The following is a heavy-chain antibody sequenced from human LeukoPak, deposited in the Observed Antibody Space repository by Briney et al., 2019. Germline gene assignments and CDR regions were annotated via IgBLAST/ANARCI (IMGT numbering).Heavy chain of an antibody. CDR1: GFTFSSYS. Sequence: GGSLRLSCAASGFTFSSYSMNWVRQAPGKGLEWLSYLGSTSTNNAISYAGSVKGRFTSSRDNAKNSVYLQMNSLRDDDTAVYYCARDHNWGFDYWGQGILVTVSS. J-gene: IGHJ4*02. CDR3: ARDHNWGFDY. D-gene: IGHD7-27*01. CDR2: LGSTSTNNAI. V-gene: IGHV3-48*02.